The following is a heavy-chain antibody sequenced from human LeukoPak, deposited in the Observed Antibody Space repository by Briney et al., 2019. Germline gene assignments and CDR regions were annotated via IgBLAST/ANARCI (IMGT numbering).Heavy chain of an antibody. V-gene: IGHV4-59*01. CDR1: GSSISSYY. CDR3: AVGRGYSGLDY. D-gene: IGHD5-12*01. J-gene: IGHJ4*02. Sequence: ASETLSLTCTVSGSSISSYYWSWVRQPPGKGLEWIGYIYYSGSTNYNPSLKSRVTISVDTSKNQFSLKLSSVTAADTAVYYCAVGRGYSGLDYWGQGTLVTVSS. CDR2: IYYSGST.